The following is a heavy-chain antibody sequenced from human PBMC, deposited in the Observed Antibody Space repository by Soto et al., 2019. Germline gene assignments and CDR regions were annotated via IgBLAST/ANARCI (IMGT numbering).Heavy chain of an antibody. V-gene: IGHV3-33*01. CDR1: GFTFNNYG. Sequence: GGSLRLSCAASGFTFNNYGMHWVRQAPGKGLEWVAVIWYDGSHESYADSVKGRFTISRDNSKNTLYLQMNSLRAEDTAVYYCARERAPYGGNSAFDYWGQGTMVTVYS. J-gene: IGHJ4*02. CDR2: IWYDGSHE. CDR3: ARERAPYGGNSAFDY. D-gene: IGHD2-21*02.